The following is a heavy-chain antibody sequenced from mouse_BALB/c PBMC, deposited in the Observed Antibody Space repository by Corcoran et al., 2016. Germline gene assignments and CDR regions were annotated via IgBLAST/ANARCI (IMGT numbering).Heavy chain of an antibody. CDR3: ARGYGNYYIDY. CDR2: IYPGSGSI. Sequence: IQLQQSGHELVKPGASVRISCKASGYTYTDYFINWVKQKPGQGLEWLGWIYPGSGSIKYNEKFKGKATLTVDTSSSTAYMQLSSRTSEDTAVYFCARGYGNYYIDYWGQRTTLTVSS. D-gene: IGHD2-10*02. J-gene: IGHJ2*01. V-gene: IGHV1-84*02. CDR1: GYTYTDYF.